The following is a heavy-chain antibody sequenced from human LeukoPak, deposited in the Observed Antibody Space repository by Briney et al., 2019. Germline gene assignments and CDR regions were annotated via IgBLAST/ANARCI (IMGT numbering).Heavy chain of an antibody. CDR2: ISRNGDST. D-gene: IGHD2-2*03. Sequence: PGWSLKLSCAASGFTFRNSAMHWVRQAPGKGLEYVSGISRNGDSTYYANAVKGRFTISRDNSKNTVYLQMNSLRVEDTAVYYCAREGLDIVVVPAANFDYWGQGTLVTVSS. V-gene: IGHV3-64*01. CDR1: GFTFRNSA. CDR3: AREGLDIVVVPAANFDY. J-gene: IGHJ4*02.